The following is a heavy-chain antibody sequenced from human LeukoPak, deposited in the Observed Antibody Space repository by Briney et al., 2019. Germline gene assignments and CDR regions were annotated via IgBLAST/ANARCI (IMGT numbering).Heavy chain of an antibody. Sequence: RVASVKVSCKASGYTFTSYGISWVRQAPGQGLEWMGWISAYNGNTNYAQKLQGRVTMTTDTSTSTAYMELRSLRSDDTAVYYCAREGGVWLVPHFDYWGQGTLVTVSS. V-gene: IGHV1-18*01. CDR1: GYTFTSYG. D-gene: IGHD6-19*01. CDR2: ISAYNGNT. CDR3: AREGGVWLVPHFDY. J-gene: IGHJ4*02.